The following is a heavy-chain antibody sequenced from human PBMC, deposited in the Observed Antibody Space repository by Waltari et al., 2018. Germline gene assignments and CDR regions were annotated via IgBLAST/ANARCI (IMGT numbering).Heavy chain of an antibody. CDR1: GASVSRNSGA. J-gene: IGHJ4*02. V-gene: IGHV6-1*01. Sequence: QVQLQQSGPGLVKPSQTLSLTCAISGASVSRNSGAWNWIRQSPSRGLEWLGRTFYRSKWYYDYAISVKSRITINADTSKNQFFLQLNSVTPEDTAVYYCARGRDSAFDYWGQGTLVTVSS. D-gene: IGHD3-10*01. CDR2: TFYRSKWYY. CDR3: ARGRDSAFDY.